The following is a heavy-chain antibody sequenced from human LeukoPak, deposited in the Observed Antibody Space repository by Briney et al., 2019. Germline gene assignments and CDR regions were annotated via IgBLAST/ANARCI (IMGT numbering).Heavy chain of an antibody. J-gene: IGHJ4*02. CDR1: GGSISSGGYY. V-gene: IGHV4-31*03. Sequence: SETLSLTCTVSGGSISSGGYYWSWIRQHPGKGLEWIGYIYYSGSTYYNPSLKSRVTISVDTSKNQFSLKLSSVTAADTAVYYCARTYYDFWSGRQNEYYFDYWGQGTLVTISS. CDR3: ARTYYDFWSGRQNEYYFDY. CDR2: IYYSGST. D-gene: IGHD3-3*01.